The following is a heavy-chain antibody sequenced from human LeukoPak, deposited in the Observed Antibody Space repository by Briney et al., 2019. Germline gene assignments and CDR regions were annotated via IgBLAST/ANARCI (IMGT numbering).Heavy chain of an antibody. CDR2: INQSGST. V-gene: IGHV4-34*01. Sequence: SETLSLTCAVYGGSFSDYYWSWIRQPPGKGLEWIGEINQSGSTHDNPTLKNRVTISIDTSKKQFSLNLTSMTAADTAVYYCARDALAHGSGFLYGMDVWGQGTTVTVSS. D-gene: IGHD3-10*01. CDR3: ARDALAHGSGFLYGMDV. J-gene: IGHJ6*02. CDR1: GGSFSDYY.